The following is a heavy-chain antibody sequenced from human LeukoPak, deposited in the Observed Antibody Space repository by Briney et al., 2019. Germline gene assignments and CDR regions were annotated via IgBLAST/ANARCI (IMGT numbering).Heavy chain of an antibody. CDR3: AKDGPYYDFWSGYYSPYYFDY. J-gene: IGHJ4*02. CDR2: IYYSGST. CDR1: GGSISSYY. Sequence: PSETLSLTCTVSGGSISSYYWSWIRQPPGKGLEWIGYIYYSGSTNYNPSLKSRVTISVDTSKNQFSLKLSSVTAADTAVYYCAKDGPYYDFWSGYYSPYYFDYWGQGTLVTVSS. D-gene: IGHD3-3*01. V-gene: IGHV4-59*01.